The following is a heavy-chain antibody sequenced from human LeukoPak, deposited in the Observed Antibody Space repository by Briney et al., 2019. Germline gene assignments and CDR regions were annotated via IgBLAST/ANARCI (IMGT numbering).Heavy chain of an antibody. D-gene: IGHD3-3*01. CDR3: AKAHYDFWSGYLNLFDY. V-gene: IGHV3-30*18. Sequence: GGSLRPSCAASGFTFSSYGMHWVRQAPGKGLEWVAVISYDGSNKYYADSVKGRFTISRDNSKNTLYLQMNSLRAEDTAVYYCAKAHYDFWSGYLNLFDYWGQGTLVTVSS. CDR2: ISYDGSNK. J-gene: IGHJ4*02. CDR1: GFTFSSYG.